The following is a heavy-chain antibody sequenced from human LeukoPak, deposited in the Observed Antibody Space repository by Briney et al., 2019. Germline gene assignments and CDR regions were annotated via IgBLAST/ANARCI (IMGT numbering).Heavy chain of an antibody. CDR1: GVPVSRNY. CDR2: VYSDGPT. V-gene: IGHV3-53*01. J-gene: IGHJ6*03. CDR3: ARERFSSSRILWFYYMDV. D-gene: IGHD6-6*01. Sequence: GGSLRLSCAVSGVPVSRNYMNWVRQAPGKGLEWVSVVYSDGPTYYADAVKGRFTIPRDESKKMVYLQMNNLRADDTAVYYCARERFSSSRILWFYYMDVWGIGTTVTVSS.